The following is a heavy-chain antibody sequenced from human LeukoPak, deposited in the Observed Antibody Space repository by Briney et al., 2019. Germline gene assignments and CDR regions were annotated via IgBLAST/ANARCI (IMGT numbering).Heavy chain of an antibody. CDR3: ARERYTFDSDYFDY. CDR1: GFTFSNYG. CDR2: ISYDGSKK. D-gene: IGHD1-1*01. Sequence: GTSLRLSCAASGFTFSNYGMHWARQAPGKGLEWVAVISYDGSKKYYEESVKGRFIISRDNSKNTPHLQINSLRAEDTAIYYCARERYTFDSDYFDYWGQGTLVTVSS. J-gene: IGHJ4*02. V-gene: IGHV3-33*01.